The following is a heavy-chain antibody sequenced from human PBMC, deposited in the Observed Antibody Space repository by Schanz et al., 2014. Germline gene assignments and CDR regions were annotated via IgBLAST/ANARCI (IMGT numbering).Heavy chain of an antibody. D-gene: IGHD3-16*01. J-gene: IGHJ5*01. CDR1: GGTFSTYT. CDR3: AKDLYNYGIFDS. Sequence: QVQLVQSEAEVKKPGSSMKVSCKASGGTFSTYTISWVRQATGQGLEWMGRIIPILGIANYAQKFQGRVTITADKSTFTAYMDVSSLRSEDTAVYYCAKDLYNYGIFDSWGQGTLVTVSS. V-gene: IGHV1-69*08. CDR2: IIPILGIA.